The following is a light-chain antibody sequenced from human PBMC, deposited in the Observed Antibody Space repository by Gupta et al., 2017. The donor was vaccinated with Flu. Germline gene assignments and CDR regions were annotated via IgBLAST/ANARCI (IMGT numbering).Light chain of an antibody. CDR1: SSNIGAGFN. CDR3: QSFDNSLSGPYV. V-gene: IGLV1-40*01. CDR2: ANN. J-gene: IGLJ1*01. Sequence: QSVLTQPPSVSGAPGQPVTISSTGTSSNIGAGFNVHWYQRFPGTAPRLLIFANNKRPSGVPDRFSGSKSGTSASLAITGLQAEDEADYYCQSFDNSLSGPYVFGTGTKVSVL.